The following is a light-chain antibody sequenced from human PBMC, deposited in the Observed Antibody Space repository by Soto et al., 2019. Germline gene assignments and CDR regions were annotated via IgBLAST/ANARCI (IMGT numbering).Light chain of an antibody. CDR2: SSS. CDR3: AAWDDSLNAVV. J-gene: IGLJ2*01. CDR1: NSNIGTTT. V-gene: IGLV1-44*01. Sequence: QSVLTQPPSGSRAPGQRVTISCSGSNSNIGTTTVNWYQHVPGTAPKLLIYSSSQRPSGVPDRFSGSRSGTSASLAISGLQSEDEAHYYCAAWDDSLNAVVFGGGTKVTFL.